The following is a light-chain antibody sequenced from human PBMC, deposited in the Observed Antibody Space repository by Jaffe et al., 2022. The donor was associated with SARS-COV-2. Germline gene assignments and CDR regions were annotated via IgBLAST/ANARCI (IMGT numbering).Light chain of an antibody. Sequence: SYVLTQAPSVSVAPGQTARITCGGNNIGGKSVHWYQQRPGQAPVMVVYDDAKRPSGIPERFSGSNSGNTATLTINRVEAGDEADYYCQVWDTSTDHPVVFGGGTTLIVL. CDR2: DDA. CDR1: NIGGKS. CDR3: QVWDTSTDHPVV. V-gene: IGLV3-21*02. J-gene: IGLJ2*01.